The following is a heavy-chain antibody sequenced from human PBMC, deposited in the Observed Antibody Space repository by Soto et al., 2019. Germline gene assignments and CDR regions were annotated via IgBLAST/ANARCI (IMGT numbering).Heavy chain of an antibody. Sequence: GSLRLSCAASGFTFSSYAMSWVRQAPGKGLEWVSAISGSGGTTNYADSVKGRFTISRDNAKNTLYLQLNSLRAEDTAVYYCLRGNSGYGNFDYWGQGTRVTVSS. D-gene: IGHD5-12*01. CDR1: GFTFSSYA. CDR2: ISGSGGTT. V-gene: IGHV3-23*01. CDR3: LRGNSGYGNFDY. J-gene: IGHJ4*02.